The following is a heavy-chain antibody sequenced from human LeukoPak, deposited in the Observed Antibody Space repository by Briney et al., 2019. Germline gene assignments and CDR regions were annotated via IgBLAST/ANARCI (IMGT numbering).Heavy chain of an antibody. CDR1: GFTFSSYA. CDR3: AKGGAVAGARHFDY. Sequence: PGGSLRLSCAASGFTFSSYAMSRVRQAPGKGLEWVSAISGSGGSTYYADSVKGRFTISRDDSKNTLYLQMNSLRAEDTAVYYCAKGGAVAGARHFDYWGQGTLVTVSS. V-gene: IGHV3-23*01. J-gene: IGHJ4*02. CDR2: ISGSGGST. D-gene: IGHD6-19*01.